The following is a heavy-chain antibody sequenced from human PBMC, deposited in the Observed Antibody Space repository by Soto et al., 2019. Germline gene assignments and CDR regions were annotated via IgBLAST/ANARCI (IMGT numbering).Heavy chain of an antibody. D-gene: IGHD3-10*01. J-gene: IGHJ4*02. Sequence: SETLSLTCAVSGGSISSSYWWSWVRQPPGKGLEWIGEIYHSGSTNYNPSFKSRVTISVDKSNNQFSLEVSSVTAADTAVYYCARGGLGNYFDYWGLGTLVTVSS. CDR1: GGSISSSYW. CDR2: IYHSGST. CDR3: ARGGLGNYFDY. V-gene: IGHV4-4*02.